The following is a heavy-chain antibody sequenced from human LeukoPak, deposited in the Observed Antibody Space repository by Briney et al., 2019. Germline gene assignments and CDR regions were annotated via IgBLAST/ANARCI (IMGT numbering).Heavy chain of an antibody. CDR1: GFTFSSYA. Sequence: GGSLRLSCAASGFTFSSYAMSWVRQAPGKGLEWVSAISGSGGSTYYADSVKGRFTISRDNSKNTLYLQMNSLRAEDTAVYYCAKADTGSSGWCSRAWFFDYWGQGTLVTVSS. D-gene: IGHD6-19*01. J-gene: IGHJ4*02. V-gene: IGHV3-23*01. CDR2: ISGSGGST. CDR3: AKADTGSSGWCSRAWFFDY.